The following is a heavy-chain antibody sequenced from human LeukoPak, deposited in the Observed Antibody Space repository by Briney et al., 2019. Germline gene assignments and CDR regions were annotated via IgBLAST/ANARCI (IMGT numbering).Heavy chain of an antibody. J-gene: IGHJ4*02. V-gene: IGHV4-39*01. CDR2: IYYSGST. CDR3: ARLLAYYDSSGYYLYFDY. Sequence: SETLSLTCTVSGGSISSSSYYWGWIRQPPGKGLEWIGSIYYSGSTYYNPSLKSRVTISVDTSKNQFSLKLSSVTAADTAVYYCARLLAYYDSSGYYLYFDYWGQGTLVTVSS. CDR1: GGSISSSSYY. D-gene: IGHD3-22*01.